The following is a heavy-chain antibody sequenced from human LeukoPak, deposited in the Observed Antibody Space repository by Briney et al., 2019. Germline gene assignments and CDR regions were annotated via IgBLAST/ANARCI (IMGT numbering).Heavy chain of an antibody. J-gene: IGHJ3*02. CDR3: ASDSSGWYAFDI. Sequence: SETLSLTCTVSGGSISSYYWSWIRQPPGKGLEWIGYIYYSGSTNYNPSLKSRVTIPVDTSKNQFSLKLSSVTAADTAVYYCASDSSGWYAFDIWGQGTMVTVSS. CDR2: IYYSGST. V-gene: IGHV4-59*01. D-gene: IGHD6-19*01. CDR1: GGSISSYY.